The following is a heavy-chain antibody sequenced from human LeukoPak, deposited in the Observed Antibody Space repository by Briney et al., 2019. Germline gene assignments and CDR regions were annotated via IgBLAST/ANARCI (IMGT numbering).Heavy chain of an antibody. CDR2: FDPEDGET. Sequence: ASVKVSCKVSGYTLTELSMHWVRQAPGKGLEWMGGFDPEDGETIYAQKFQGRVTMTEDTSTDTAYMELSSLRSEDTAVYYCATDHRVLDAFDIWGQGTMVTVSS. CDR3: ATDHRVLDAFDI. CDR1: GYTLTELS. J-gene: IGHJ3*02. V-gene: IGHV1-24*01.